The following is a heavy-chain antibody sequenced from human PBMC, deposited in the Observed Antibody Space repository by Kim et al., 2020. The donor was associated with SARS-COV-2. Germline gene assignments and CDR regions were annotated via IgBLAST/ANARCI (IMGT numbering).Heavy chain of an antibody. J-gene: IGHJ4*02. CDR1: GGSVSSGSYY. CDR2: IYYSGST. D-gene: IGHD3-10*01. V-gene: IGHV4-61*01. Sequence: SETLSLTCTVSGGSVSSGSYYWSWIRQPPGKGLEWIGYIYYSGSTNYNPSLKSRVTISVDTSKNQFSLKLSSVTAADTAVYYCARALWFGELLFSHWGQGTLVTVSS. CDR3: ARALWFGELLFSH.